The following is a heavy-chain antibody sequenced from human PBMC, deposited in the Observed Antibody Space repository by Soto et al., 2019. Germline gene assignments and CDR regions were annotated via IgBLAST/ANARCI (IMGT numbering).Heavy chain of an antibody. CDR2: TFSGGNT. CDR1: GFSISSNY. CDR3: ARKPPSAIQGWAFGMDV. Sequence: ELQLVETGGGLIHTGGSLRLSCAASGFSISSNYIACVRQPPGKGLEWVSTTFSGGNTEYAASVKGRCSISRDNYKNTLYLQMDNLRVEDTAVYYCARKPPSAIQGWAFGMDVWGQGTTVSVSS. J-gene: IGHJ6*02. D-gene: IGHD2-21*01. V-gene: IGHV3-53*02.